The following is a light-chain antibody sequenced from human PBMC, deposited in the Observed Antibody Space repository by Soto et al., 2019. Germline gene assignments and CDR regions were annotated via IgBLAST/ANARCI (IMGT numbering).Light chain of an antibody. CDR1: SSDVGAYNY. CDR3: SSHTSSTTQV. Sequence: QSALTQPASVSGSPGQSITISCAGTSSDVGAYNYVSWYQQHPGKAPKLVIYEVGDRPSGVSNRFSGSKSGNTASLTISGLQAEDEADYYCSSHTSSTTQVFGGGTKVTVL. V-gene: IGLV2-14*01. J-gene: IGLJ3*02. CDR2: EVG.